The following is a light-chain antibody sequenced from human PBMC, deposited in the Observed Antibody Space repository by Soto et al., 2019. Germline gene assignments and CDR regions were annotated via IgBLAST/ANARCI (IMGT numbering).Light chain of an antibody. V-gene: IGKV1-5*01. CDR2: DAS. Sequence: DIQMTQSPSTLSASVGDRITITCRASQSISDWLAWYQQKPGKAPKLLIFDASSLESGVPSRFSGSRSGTEFTLTISSLQPDDFATYYCQQYKSYPWTFGQGTKVDIK. CDR1: QSISDW. J-gene: IGKJ1*01. CDR3: QQYKSYPWT.